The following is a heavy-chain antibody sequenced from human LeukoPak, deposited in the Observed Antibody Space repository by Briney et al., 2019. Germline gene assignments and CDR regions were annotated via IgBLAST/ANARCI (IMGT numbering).Heavy chain of an antibody. J-gene: IGHJ6*03. CDR2: IFPSGGEI. D-gene: IGHD1-1*01. CDR3: ARGKYPDNDDYMDV. V-gene: IGHV3-23*01. CDR1: GFTFSTFA. Sequence: GGSLRLSCAASGFTFSTFAMIWVRQPPGKWLEWVSSIFPSGGEIHYADSVRGRFTISRDNSKSTLSLQMNSLRAEDTALYYCARGKYPDNDDYMDVWGKGTTVIVSS.